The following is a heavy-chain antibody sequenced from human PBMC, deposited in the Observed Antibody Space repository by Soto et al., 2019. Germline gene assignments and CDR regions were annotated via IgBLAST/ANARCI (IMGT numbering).Heavy chain of an antibody. CDR3: ARDLGDYDFWSGYYYYYGMDV. V-gene: IGHV4-59*01. CDR1: GGSISSYY. D-gene: IGHD3-3*01. CDR2: IYYSGST. J-gene: IGHJ6*02. Sequence: KASETLSLTCTVSGGSISSYYWSWIRQPPGKGLEWIGYIYYSGSTNYNPSLKSRVTISVDTSKNQFSLKLSSVTAADTAVYYCARDLGDYDFWSGYYYYYGMDVWGQGTTVTVSS.